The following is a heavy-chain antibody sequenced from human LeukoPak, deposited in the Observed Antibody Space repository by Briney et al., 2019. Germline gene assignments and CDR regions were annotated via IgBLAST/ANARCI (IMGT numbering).Heavy chain of an antibody. D-gene: IGHD3-22*01. J-gene: IGHJ5*02. CDR3: ARWASESGAYYLGS. CDR1: GGSISSYY. Sequence: SETLSLTCTVSGGSISSYYWSWIRQPPGKGLEWIGHIHYTGGTSYNPSLKSRIAISVDMSKNQFSLKLNSMTATDTAVYYCARWASESGAYYLGSWGQGILVTVSS. CDR2: IHYTGGT. V-gene: IGHV4-59*08.